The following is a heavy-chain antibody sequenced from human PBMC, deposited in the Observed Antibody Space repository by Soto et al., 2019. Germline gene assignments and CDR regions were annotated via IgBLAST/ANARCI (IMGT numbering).Heavy chain of an antibody. Sequence: GGSLRLSCAASGFTFSSYAMTWVRQAPGRGLEWVSGISGGGADTYDADSVRGRFTISRDNAKNTLYLQLNSLRAEDTAVYYCAREDNVSSWPPLDYWGQGTLVTVSS. J-gene: IGHJ4*02. D-gene: IGHD6-6*01. CDR3: AREDNVSSWPPLDY. CDR2: ISGGGADT. V-gene: IGHV3-23*01. CDR1: GFTFSSYA.